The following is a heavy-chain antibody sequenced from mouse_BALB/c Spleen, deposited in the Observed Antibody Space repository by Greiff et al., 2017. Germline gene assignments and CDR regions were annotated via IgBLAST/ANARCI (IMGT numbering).Heavy chain of an antibody. CDR1: GYTFTSYW. CDR3: ARWLLLGYFDV. CDR2: INPSTGYT. J-gene: IGHJ1*01. D-gene: IGHD2-3*01. Sequence: QVQLKESGAELAKPGASVKMSCKASGYTFTSYWMHWVKQRPGQGLEWIGYINPSTGYTEYNQKFKDKATLTADKSSSTAYMQLSSLTSEDSAVYYCARWLLLGYFDVWGAGTTVTVSS. V-gene: IGHV1-7*01.